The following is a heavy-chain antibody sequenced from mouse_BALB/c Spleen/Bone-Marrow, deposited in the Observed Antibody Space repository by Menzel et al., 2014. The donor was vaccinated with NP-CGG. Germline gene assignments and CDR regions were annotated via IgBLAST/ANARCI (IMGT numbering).Heavy chain of an antibody. Sequence: VQLQQSGAELVKPGASVKLSCTASGFNIKDTYMHWVKQRPEQGLEWIGRIDPANGNTKYDPKFQGKATITADTSSNTAYLQLSSLTSEDTAVYYCARNGTYGAWFAYWGQGTLVTVSA. CDR1: GFNIKDTY. CDR2: IDPANGNT. J-gene: IGHJ3*01. CDR3: ARNGTYGAWFAY. D-gene: IGHD2-1*01. V-gene: IGHV14-3*02.